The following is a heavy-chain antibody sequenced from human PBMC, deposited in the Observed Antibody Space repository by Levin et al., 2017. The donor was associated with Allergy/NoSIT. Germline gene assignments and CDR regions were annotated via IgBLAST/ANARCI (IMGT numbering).Heavy chain of an antibody. V-gene: IGHV3-53*01. Sequence: SCAASGFTVSANYMSWVRQAPGKGLAWVSFIYSGGTTYYADSVKGRFTISRDNSKNTVYLQMNSLRAEDTAVYYCAREMYSSSSYWGQGTLVTVSS. D-gene: IGHD6-6*01. CDR2: IYSGGTT. J-gene: IGHJ4*02. CDR1: GFTVSANY. CDR3: AREMYSSSSY.